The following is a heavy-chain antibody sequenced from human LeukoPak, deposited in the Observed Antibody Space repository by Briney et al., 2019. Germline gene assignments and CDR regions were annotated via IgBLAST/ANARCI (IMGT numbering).Heavy chain of an antibody. D-gene: IGHD6-13*01. CDR1: GGSISSYY. Sequence: PSETLSLTCTVSGGSISSYYWSWIRQPPGKGLEWIGYIYYSGSTNYNPSLKCRVTISVDTSKNQFSLKLSSVTAADTAVYYCARGIAAAVDYWGQGTLVTVSS. V-gene: IGHV4-59*01. CDR2: IYYSGST. J-gene: IGHJ4*02. CDR3: ARGIAAAVDY.